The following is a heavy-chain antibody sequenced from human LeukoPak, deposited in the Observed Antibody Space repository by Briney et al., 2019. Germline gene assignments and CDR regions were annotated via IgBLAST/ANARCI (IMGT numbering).Heavy chain of an antibody. V-gene: IGHV3-30*18. Sequence: GGPLRLSCAASGFTFSSYGMHWVRQAPGKGLEWVAVISYDGSNKYYADSVKGRFTISRDNSKNTLYLQMNSLRAEDTAVYYCAKLYGDYDYFDYWGQGTLVTVSS. CDR3: AKLYGDYDYFDY. CDR2: ISYDGSNK. CDR1: GFTFSSYG. D-gene: IGHD4-17*01. J-gene: IGHJ4*02.